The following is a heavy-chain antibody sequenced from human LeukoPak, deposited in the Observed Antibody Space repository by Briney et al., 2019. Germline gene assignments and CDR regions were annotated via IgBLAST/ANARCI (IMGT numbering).Heavy chain of an antibody. CDR1: GFTFSTYW. D-gene: IGHD3-9*01. CDR3: ARAESLYDILTGYYTPFDY. V-gene: IGHV3-33*08. CDR2: IWYDGSNK. Sequence: GGSLRLSCAASGFTFSTYWMPWVRQAPGKGLEWVAVIWYDGSNKYYADSVKGRFTISRDNSKNTLYLQMNSLRAEDTAVYYCARAESLYDILTGYYTPFDYWGQGTLVTVSS. J-gene: IGHJ4*02.